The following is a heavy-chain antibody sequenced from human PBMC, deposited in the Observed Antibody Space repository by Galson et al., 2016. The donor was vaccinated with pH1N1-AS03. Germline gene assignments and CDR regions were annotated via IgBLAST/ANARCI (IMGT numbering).Heavy chain of an antibody. Sequence: SVKVFCKASGYIFTGFYVHWVRQAPGQGLEWMGWINTDSGVTNYAQKFEAWVTMTRDTSVSTAYMELYGLKSDDTAVYYCARDPRGPCTSATCPTTDYFGSDVWGQGTTVIVSS. J-gene: IGHJ6*02. CDR2: INTDSGVT. CDR3: ARDPRGPCTSATCPTTDYFGSDV. D-gene: IGHD2-2*01. V-gene: IGHV1-2*04. CDR1: GYIFTGFY.